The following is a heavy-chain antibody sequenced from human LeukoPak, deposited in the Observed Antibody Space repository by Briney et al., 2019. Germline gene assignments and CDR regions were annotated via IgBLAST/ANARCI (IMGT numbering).Heavy chain of an antibody. V-gene: IGHV3-48*03. CDR2: ISSSGSTI. Sequence: PGGSLRLSCAASGFTFSSYEMNWVRQAPGKGLDWVSYISSSGSTIYYAASVKGRFTISRDNAKNSLYLQMNSLRAEDTAVYYCARDGRHGDYLWGSRFDYWGQGTLVTVSS. J-gene: IGHJ4*02. CDR3: ARDGRHGDYLWGSRFDY. D-gene: IGHD3-16*01. CDR1: GFTFSSYE.